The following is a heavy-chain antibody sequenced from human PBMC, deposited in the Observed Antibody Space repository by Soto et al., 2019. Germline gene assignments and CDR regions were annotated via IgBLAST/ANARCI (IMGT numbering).Heavy chain of an antibody. Sequence: GSLRLSCAASGFTFSSYAMHWVRQAPGKGLEWVAVISYDGSNKYYADSVKGRFTISRDNSKNTLYLQMNSLRAEDTAVYYCARVMSSGYDAFDIWGQGTMVTVSS. V-gene: IGHV3-30*04. J-gene: IGHJ3*02. D-gene: IGHD3-22*01. CDR2: ISYDGSNK. CDR3: ARVMSSGYDAFDI. CDR1: GFTFSSYA.